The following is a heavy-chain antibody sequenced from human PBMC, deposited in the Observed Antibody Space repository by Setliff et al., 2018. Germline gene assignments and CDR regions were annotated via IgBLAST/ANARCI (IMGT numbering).Heavy chain of an antibody. Sequence: SETLSLTCTVSGGSISSYYWGWIRQPAGKGLEWIGRIYTSGSTNYNPSLKSRVTMPVDTSKNQFSLKLSSVTAADTAVYYCARGSWGWRCSGGSCYSGAHYVYWGQGTLVTVSS. D-gene: IGHD2-15*01. CDR1: GGSISSYY. J-gene: IGHJ4*02. CDR3: ARGSWGWRCSGGSCYSGAHYVY. CDR2: IYTSGST. V-gene: IGHV4-4*07.